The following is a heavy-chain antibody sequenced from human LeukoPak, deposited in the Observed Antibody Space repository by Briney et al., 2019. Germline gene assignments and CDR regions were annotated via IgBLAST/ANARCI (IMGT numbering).Heavy chain of an antibody. J-gene: IGHJ4*02. CDR1: GFTFSSYA. CDR3: AKDTSIGKYCTNGVCSPFDY. Sequence: GGSLRLSCAGSGFTFSSYAMSWVRQAPGPGLEWVSVISDSGDYTSYADSVRGRFTISRDNSRNTLYQQMISLRPEDTAVYYCAKDTSIGKYCTNGVCSPFDYWGQGTLVTVSS. CDR2: ISDSGDYT. V-gene: IGHV3-23*01. D-gene: IGHD2-8*01.